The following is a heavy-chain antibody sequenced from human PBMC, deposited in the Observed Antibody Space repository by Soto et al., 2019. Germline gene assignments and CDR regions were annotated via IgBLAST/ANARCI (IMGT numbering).Heavy chain of an antibody. CDR1: GGSISSRDYY. Sequence: SETLSLTCTISGGSISSRDYYWSWIRQHPGKGLEWIGYIYYSGNTNYNPSLKSRVTISVDTSKNQFSLKLSSVTAADTAVYYCARSPENYYGSGSYFFDYWGQGTLVTVSS. J-gene: IGHJ4*02. V-gene: IGHV4-31*03. D-gene: IGHD3-10*01. CDR3: ARSPENYYGSGSYFFDY. CDR2: IYYSGNT.